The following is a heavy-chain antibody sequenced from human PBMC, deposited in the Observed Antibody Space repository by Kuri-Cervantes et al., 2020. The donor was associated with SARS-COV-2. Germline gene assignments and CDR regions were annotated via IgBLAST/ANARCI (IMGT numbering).Heavy chain of an antibody. Sequence: GGSLRLSCAASGFTFRSYAIHWVRQAPGKGLEWVAVISYDGSNKYYADSVKGRFTISRDNSKNTLYLQMNSLRAEDTAVYYCVKDNGYCSSTSCFDFDYWGQGTLVTVSS. CDR2: ISYDGSNK. CDR3: VKDNGYCSSTSCFDFDY. V-gene: IGHV3-30*04. CDR1: GFTFRSYA. J-gene: IGHJ4*02. D-gene: IGHD2-2*03.